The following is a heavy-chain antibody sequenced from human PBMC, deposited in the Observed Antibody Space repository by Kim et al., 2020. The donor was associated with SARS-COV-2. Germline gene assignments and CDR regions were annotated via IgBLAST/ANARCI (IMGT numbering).Heavy chain of an antibody. Sequence: GGSLRLSCAASGFTFSSYSMNWVRQAPGKGLEWVSSISSSSSYIYYADSVKGRFTISRDNAKNSLYLQMNSLRAEDTAVYYCARDRYGSGSYRPADYYYYGMDVWGEGTTVTVSS. J-gene: IGHJ6*04. CDR3: ARDRYGSGSYRPADYYYYGMDV. CDR1: GFTFSSYS. CDR2: ISSSSSYI. D-gene: IGHD3-10*01. V-gene: IGHV3-21*01.